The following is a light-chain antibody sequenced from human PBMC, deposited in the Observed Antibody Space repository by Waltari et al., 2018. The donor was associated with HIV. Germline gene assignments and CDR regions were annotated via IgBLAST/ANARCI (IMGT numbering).Light chain of an antibody. V-gene: IGLV8-61*01. CDR1: SCPVSTNYY. CDR3: VLYMGSGIWV. J-gene: IGLJ3*02. Sequence: QTVVTQEPSFSVSPGGTVTLTCGLSSCPVSTNYYPSRYQQTPGQAPRTLIYSTNTRSSGVPDRFSGSILGNKAALTITGAQAYDESDYYCVLYMGSGIWVFGGGTKLTVL. CDR2: STN.